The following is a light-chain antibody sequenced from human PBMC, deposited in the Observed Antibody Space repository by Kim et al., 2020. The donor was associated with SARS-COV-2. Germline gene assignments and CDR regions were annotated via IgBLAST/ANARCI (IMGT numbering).Light chain of an antibody. Sequence: QSALTQPRSVSGSPGQSVTISCTGTSSDIGGYNYVSWYQKYPGKAPKLMIYDVSKRPSGAPDRFSGSKSGNTASLTISGLQAEDEADYYCCSYTGTSTMVLGGGTQLTVL. CDR3: CSYTGTSTMV. CDR1: SSDIGGYNY. V-gene: IGLV2-11*01. J-gene: IGLJ2*01. CDR2: DVS.